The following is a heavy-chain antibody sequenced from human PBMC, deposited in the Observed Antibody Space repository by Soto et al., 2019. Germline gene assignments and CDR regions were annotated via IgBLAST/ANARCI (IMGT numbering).Heavy chain of an antibody. Sequence: NPSETLSLTCTVSGASISSYYWGWIRQPPGKGLEWIGSIYYSGSTNYNPSLKSRVSISVDTSKNQFSLKLTSVTAADTAVYFCASLAVTTFRFRDYYYGMDVWGQGTTVTVSS. CDR2: IYYSGST. CDR1: GASISSYY. J-gene: IGHJ6*02. CDR3: ASLAVTTFRFRDYYYGMDV. V-gene: IGHV4-39*01. D-gene: IGHD4-17*01.